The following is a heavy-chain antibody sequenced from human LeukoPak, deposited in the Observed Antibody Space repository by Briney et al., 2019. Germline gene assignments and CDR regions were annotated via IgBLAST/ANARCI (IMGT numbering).Heavy chain of an antibody. V-gene: IGHV3-21*01. Sequence: GGSLRLSCAASGFTFSSYSMIWVRQAPGKGLEWVSSISSISSYIFYADSLKGRFTISRDNAKSSLYLQMNSLRDEDTAVYYCARGGDWGLSGSFYDSDYWGQGTLVTVSS. D-gene: IGHD1-26*01. CDR3: ARGGDWGLSGSFYDSDY. CDR1: GFTFSSYS. J-gene: IGHJ4*02. CDR2: ISSISSYI.